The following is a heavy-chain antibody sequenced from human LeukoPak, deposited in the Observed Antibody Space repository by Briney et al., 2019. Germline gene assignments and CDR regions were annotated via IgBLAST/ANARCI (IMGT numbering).Heavy chain of an antibody. J-gene: IGHJ3*02. CDR3: AKARGLIGGAFDI. CDR1: RFTFDDYI. Sequence: PGGSLRLSCAAYRFTFDDYIMHWVRQAPGKGLEWVSLISWDGETTYYADSVKGRFTTSRDNSKNSLYLQMNSLRSEDTALYYCAKARGLIGGAFDIWGQGTMVTVSS. D-gene: IGHD3-22*01. V-gene: IGHV3-43*01. CDR2: ISWDGETT.